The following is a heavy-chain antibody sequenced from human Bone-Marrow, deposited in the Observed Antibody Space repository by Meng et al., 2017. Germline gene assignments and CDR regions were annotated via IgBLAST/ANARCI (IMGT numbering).Heavy chain of an antibody. J-gene: IGHJ3*02. V-gene: IGHV4-59*12. CDR2: IYQSGST. D-gene: IGHD3-22*01. CDR1: GGSISSYY. Sequence: SETLSLTCTVSGGSISSYYWSWIRQPPGKGLEWIGSIYQSGSTYYNPSLRSRLNISVDTSKNQISLRLSSVTAADTALYYCARDRGYYASDIWGQGTMVTVSS. CDR3: ARDRGYYASDI.